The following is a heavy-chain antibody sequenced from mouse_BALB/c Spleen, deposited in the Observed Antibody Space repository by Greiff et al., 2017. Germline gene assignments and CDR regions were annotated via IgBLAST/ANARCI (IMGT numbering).Heavy chain of an antibody. Sequence: QVQLKESGAELARPGASVKLSCKASGYTFTSYWMQWVKQRPGQGLEWIGAIYPGDGDTRYTQKFKGKATLTADKSSSTAYMQLSSLASEDSAVYYCARGGSAGAMDYWGQGTSVTVSS. CDR3: ARGGSAGAMDY. J-gene: IGHJ4*01. V-gene: IGHV1-87*01. CDR2: IYPGDGDT. D-gene: IGHD3-1*01. CDR1: GYTFTSYW.